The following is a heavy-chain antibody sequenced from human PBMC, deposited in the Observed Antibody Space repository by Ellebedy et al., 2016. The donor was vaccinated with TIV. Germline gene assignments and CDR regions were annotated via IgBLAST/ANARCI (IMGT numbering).Heavy chain of an antibody. V-gene: IGHV4-59*01. CDR2: IFYSGDT. D-gene: IGHD3-16*01. J-gene: IGHJ6*02. Sequence: SETLSLXXTVSGGSISKFSWTWIRQPPGKGLEWIGYIFYSGDTNYNPSPKSRVSMSVDTSKSQLSLTLTSVTAADTGVYYCARFDYDVEGYYGLDVWGQGTTVTVSS. CDR3: ARFDYDVEGYYGLDV. CDR1: GGSISKFS.